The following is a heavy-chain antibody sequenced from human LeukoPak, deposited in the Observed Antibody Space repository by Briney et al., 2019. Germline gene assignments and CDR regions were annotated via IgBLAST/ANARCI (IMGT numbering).Heavy chain of an antibody. CDR1: GFTFTNYN. CDR2: INPSGGST. CDR3: VRVRDGYNDAYDI. V-gene: IGHV1-46*01. Sequence: ASVKVSCKASGFTFTNYNLHWVRQAPGQRLEWMGLINPSGGSTNYAQNFQGRVTMTRDTSTSTVYMELSSLRSEDTAVYYCVRVRDGYNDAYDIWGQGTMVTVPS. J-gene: IGHJ3*02. D-gene: IGHD5-24*01.